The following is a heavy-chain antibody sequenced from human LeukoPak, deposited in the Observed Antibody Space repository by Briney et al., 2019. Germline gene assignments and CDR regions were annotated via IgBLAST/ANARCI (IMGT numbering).Heavy chain of an antibody. J-gene: IGHJ4*02. Sequence: AGSLRHSCAASGLTFSNAWMSWVRQSPRKGLAWVGRIQSTTDGRTTDYAAPVKGRFTISRDESKNTLYLKMNSLKAEDTAVYYCTTDLQSIAAADDYWGQGTLVTVSS. CDR1: GLTFSNAW. CDR2: IQSTTDGRTT. CDR3: TTDLQSIAAADDY. V-gene: IGHV3-15*01. D-gene: IGHD6-13*01.